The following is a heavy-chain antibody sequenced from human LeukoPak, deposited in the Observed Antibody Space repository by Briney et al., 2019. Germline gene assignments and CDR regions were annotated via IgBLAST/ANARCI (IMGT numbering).Heavy chain of an antibody. CDR1: GFTVSSNH. D-gene: IGHD6-13*01. Sequence: PGGSLRLSCAASGFTVSSNHMSWVRQAPGKGLEWVSVIYSGGSTYYADSVKGRFTISRDNSKNTLYLQMNSLRAEDTAVYYCARNGYSSSWYRNWGQGTLVTVSS. CDR2: IYSGGST. V-gene: IGHV3-53*01. J-gene: IGHJ4*02. CDR3: ARNGYSSSWYRN.